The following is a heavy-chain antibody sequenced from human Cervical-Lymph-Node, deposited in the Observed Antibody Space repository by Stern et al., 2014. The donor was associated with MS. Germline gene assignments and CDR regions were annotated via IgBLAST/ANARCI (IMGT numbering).Heavy chain of an antibody. CDR1: GFTFSDTW. CDR3: ATSILDY. J-gene: IGHJ4*02. V-gene: IGHV3-15*02. CDR2: LITNTDGVTA. Sequence: EVHLVESGGALVKPGGSLRLSCAASGFTFSDTWMTWVRQAPGKGLEWLGRLITNTDGVTAEYAAPVKGRFIISRDDSKRTLYLQMNSLKIEDTAVYYCATSILDYWGQGTMVTVSS. D-gene: IGHD5-24*01.